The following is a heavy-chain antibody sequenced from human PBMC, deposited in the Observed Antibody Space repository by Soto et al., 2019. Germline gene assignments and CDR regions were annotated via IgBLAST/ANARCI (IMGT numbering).Heavy chain of an antibody. J-gene: IGHJ4*02. D-gene: IGHD3-22*01. CDR3: ARPPSRGYYDSSGYYYDFDY. CDR2: IYPGDSDT. V-gene: IGHV5-51*01. Sequence: GESLKISCKGSGYSFTSYWIGWVRQMPGKGLEWMGIIYPGDSDTRYSPSFQGQVTISADKSISTAYLQWSSLKASDTAMYYCARPPSRGYYDSSGYYYDFDYGGPGTLVTVSS. CDR1: GYSFTSYW.